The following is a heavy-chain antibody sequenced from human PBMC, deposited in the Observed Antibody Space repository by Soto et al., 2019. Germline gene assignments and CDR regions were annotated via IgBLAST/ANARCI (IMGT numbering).Heavy chain of an antibody. CDR1: GYTFSNFW. V-gene: IGHV5-51*01. D-gene: IGHD6-13*01. CDR2: IYPGDHET. CDR3: ARSPRSSPYFDY. J-gene: IGHJ4*02. Sequence: PGESLKSSFQCSGYTFSNFWIGWVRQLPGKGLEWMGIIYPGDHETRYSPSFHGKVTISADKSINTAYLQWNSLEASDTAFYFCARSPRSSPYFDYWGQGALVTAPQ.